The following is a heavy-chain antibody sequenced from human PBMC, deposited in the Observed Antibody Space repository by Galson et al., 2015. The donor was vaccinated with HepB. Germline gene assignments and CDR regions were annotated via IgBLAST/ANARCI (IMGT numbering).Heavy chain of an antibody. D-gene: IGHD1-26*01. CDR2: INAGNGNT. Sequence: SVKVSCKASGYIFTSYAMHWVRQAPGQRLEWMGWINAGNGNTKYSQKFQGRVTITRDTSASTAHMELSSLRSEDTAVYYCARDSYSGSYDYWGQGTLVTVSS. V-gene: IGHV1-3*01. CDR1: GYIFTSYA. CDR3: ARDSYSGSYDY. J-gene: IGHJ4*02.